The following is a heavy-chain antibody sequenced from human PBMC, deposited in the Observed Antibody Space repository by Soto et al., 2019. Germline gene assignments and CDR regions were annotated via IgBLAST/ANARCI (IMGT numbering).Heavy chain of an antibody. J-gene: IGHJ4*02. D-gene: IGHD3-3*01. CDR3: ARETSGVDFYFDY. Sequence: EVQLVESGGGLVKPGGSLRLSCTASGFAFSTYSMNWVRQAPGKGLEWVSSISKSSNYISYADSVKGRFTISRDNAKNSVSLQMNSLRAEDTAVYYCARETSGVDFYFDYWGQGTLLTVSS. CDR2: ISKSSNYI. CDR1: GFAFSTYS. V-gene: IGHV3-21*01.